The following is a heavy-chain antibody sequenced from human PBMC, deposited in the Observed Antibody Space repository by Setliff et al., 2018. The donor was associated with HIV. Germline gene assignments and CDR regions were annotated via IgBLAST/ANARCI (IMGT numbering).Heavy chain of an antibody. D-gene: IGHD2-15*01. CDR3: ARARRAGSGPKYFQH. J-gene: IGHJ1*01. V-gene: IGHV4-34*01. Sequence: SETLRLSCAASGFTVSSNYMSWIRQPPGKGLEWIGEINHSGSTNYNPSLKSRVTMSVDKSKNQFSLRLSSVTAADTAVYYCARARRAGSGPKYFQHWGQGTLVTVSS. CDR1: GFTVSSNY. CDR2: INHSGST.